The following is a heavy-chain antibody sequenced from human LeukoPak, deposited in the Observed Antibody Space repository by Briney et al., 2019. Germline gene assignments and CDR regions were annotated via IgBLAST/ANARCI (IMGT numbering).Heavy chain of an antibody. V-gene: IGHV1-69*04. D-gene: IGHD2-15*01. CDR3: ASNVVSAFDI. CDR2: IIPIFGIA. J-gene: IGHJ3*02. CDR1: GGTFSSYA. Sequence: SVKVSCKASGGTFSSYAISWVRQAPGQRLEWMGRIIPIFGIANYAQKFQGRVTITADKSTSTAYMELSSLRSEDTAVYYCASNVVSAFDIWGQGTMVTVSS.